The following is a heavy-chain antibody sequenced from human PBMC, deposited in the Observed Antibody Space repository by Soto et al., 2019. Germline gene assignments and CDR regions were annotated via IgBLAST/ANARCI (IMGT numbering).Heavy chain of an antibody. CDR2: ISYDGSNK. Sequence: QVQVVESGGGVVQPGRSLRLSCAASGFTFSSYAMHWVRQAPGKGLEWVAVISYDGSNKYYADSVKGRFTISRDNSKNTLYLQMNSLRAEDTAVYYCARDRGNWGFDYWGQGTLVTVSS. CDR3: ARDRGNWGFDY. J-gene: IGHJ4*02. D-gene: IGHD7-27*01. V-gene: IGHV3-30-3*01. CDR1: GFTFSSYA.